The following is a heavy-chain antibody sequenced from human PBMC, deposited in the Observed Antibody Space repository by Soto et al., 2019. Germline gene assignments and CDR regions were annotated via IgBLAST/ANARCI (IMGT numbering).Heavy chain of an antibody. D-gene: IGHD2-2*01. CDR2: IKQDGSEK. J-gene: IGHJ6*02. CDR1: GFTFSSYW. V-gene: IGHV3-7*01. Sequence: PGGSLRLSCAASGFTFSSYWMSWVRQAPGKGLEWVANIKQDGSEKYYVDSVKGRFTISRDNAKNSLYLQMNSLRAEDTAVYYCARGEEGVVVPVAIFLFVWGQGTTVTVSS. CDR3: ARGEEGVVVPVAIFLFV.